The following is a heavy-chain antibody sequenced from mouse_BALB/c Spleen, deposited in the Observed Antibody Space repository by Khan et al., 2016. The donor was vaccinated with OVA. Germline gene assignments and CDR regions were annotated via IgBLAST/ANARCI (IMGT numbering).Heavy chain of an antibody. J-gene: IGHJ2*01. V-gene: IGHV1S137*01. Sequence: QVQPQQSGPELVRPGVSVKISCKGSGYTFTDYAMYWVKQSHAKSLEWLGLISTYSGNTNYNQKFKGKATMTVDKSSSTAYMELVRLTSEDSAIYSCTSPAYDGNYSYWGQGTTLTVSS. CDR1: GYTFTDYA. CDR2: ISTYSGNT. CDR3: TSPAYDGNYSY. D-gene: IGHD2-3*01.